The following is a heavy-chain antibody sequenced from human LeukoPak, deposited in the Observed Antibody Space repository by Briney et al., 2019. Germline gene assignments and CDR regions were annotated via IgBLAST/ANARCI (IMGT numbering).Heavy chain of an antibody. J-gene: IGHJ4*02. CDR3: ARDHAAMLVDLDQ. CDR2: IYYSGSA. D-gene: IGHD5-18*01. Sequence: SDTLSLMCTVSGRPISRYYWSCLRQPRGKAVVGIEYIYYSGSAHYTPSLKRRVSISVDASKNQFSLKVNSVTAADTAVYYCARDHAAMLVDLDQWGQGTLVTVSS. CDR1: GRPISRYY. V-gene: IGHV4-59*12.